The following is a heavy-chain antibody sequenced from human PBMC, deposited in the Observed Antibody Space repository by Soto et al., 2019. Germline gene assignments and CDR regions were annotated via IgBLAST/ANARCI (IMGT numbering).Heavy chain of an antibody. V-gene: IGHV4-39*01. J-gene: IGHJ6*02. CDR3: ARQTYDYVRSMEV. CDR1: CGSISSSSYY. D-gene: IGHD3-16*01. Sequence: SETLSLTCTVSCGSISSSSYYWGWIRQPPGKGLEWIGSIYYSGSTYYNPSLKSRVTISVDTSKNQFSLKLSSVTAADTAVYYCARQTYDYVRSMEVWGQGTTVPVSS. CDR2: IYYSGST.